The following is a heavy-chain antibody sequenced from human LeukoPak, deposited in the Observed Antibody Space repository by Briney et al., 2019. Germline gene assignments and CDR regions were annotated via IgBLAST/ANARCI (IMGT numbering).Heavy chain of an antibody. V-gene: IGHV3-23*01. CDR2: ISGSGGST. D-gene: IGHD2-15*01. Sequence: PGGSLRLSCAASGFTFSSYAMSWVRQAPGKGLEWVSAISGSGGSTYYADSVKGRFTISRDNSKNTLYLQMNSLRAEDTAVYYCARERCSGGSCYGHVDYWGQGTLVTVSS. CDR1: GFTFSSYA. J-gene: IGHJ4*02. CDR3: ARERCSGGSCYGHVDY.